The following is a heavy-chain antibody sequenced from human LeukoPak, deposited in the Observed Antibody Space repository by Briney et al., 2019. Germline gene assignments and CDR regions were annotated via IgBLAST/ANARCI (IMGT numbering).Heavy chain of an antibody. V-gene: IGHV4-34*01. J-gene: IGHJ4*02. CDR1: GGSFSGYY. Sequence: SETLSLTCAVYGGSFSGYYRSWIRQPPGKGLEWIGEINHSGSTNYNPSLKSRVTISVDTSKNQFSLKLSSVTAADTAVYYCARIGYSSGWDAANFDYWGQGTLVTVSS. CDR3: ARIGYSSGWDAANFDY. D-gene: IGHD6-19*01. CDR2: INHSGST.